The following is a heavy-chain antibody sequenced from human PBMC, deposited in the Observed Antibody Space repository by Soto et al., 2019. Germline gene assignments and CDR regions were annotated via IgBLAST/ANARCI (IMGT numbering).Heavy chain of an antibody. Sequence: GGSLRLSCAASGFTFSSYGMHWVRQAPGKGLEWVAVISYDGSNKYYADSVKGRFTISRDNSKNTLYLQMNSLRAEDTAVYYCAKDAEQWLVPGYYFDYWGQGTLVTVSS. D-gene: IGHD6-19*01. CDR1: GFTFSSYG. V-gene: IGHV3-30*18. CDR3: AKDAEQWLVPGYYFDY. J-gene: IGHJ4*02. CDR2: ISYDGSNK.